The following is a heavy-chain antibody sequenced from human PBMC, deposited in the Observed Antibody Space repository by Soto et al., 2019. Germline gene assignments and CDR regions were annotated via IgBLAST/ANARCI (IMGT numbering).Heavy chain of an antibody. D-gene: IGHD2-2*01. J-gene: IGHJ5*02. CDR2: ILPTFGTS. V-gene: IGHV1-69*12. CDR3: ARGGGVGRYWFDP. CDR1: GGTYRTYA. Sequence: QVQLVQSGAEVKKPGSSVKVSCKASGGTYRTYAIRWVRQAHGQGLEWMGGILPTFGTSNSAQTFQGRVTMTADESTSTSDTELSSLRSEVTAGYYCARGGGVGRYWFDPWCQGTLVTVSS.